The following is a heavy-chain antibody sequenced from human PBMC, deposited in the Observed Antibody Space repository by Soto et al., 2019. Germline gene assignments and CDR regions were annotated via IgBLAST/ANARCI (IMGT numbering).Heavy chain of an antibody. D-gene: IGHD3-3*02. CDR1: GYHFTGSY. CDR3: AKPFWDDRNCHWYFDF. Sequence: QVRLLQSGPEVQRPGASTNISCQASGYHFTGSYLHWMRRAPGQAPQWMGMITPDSGSTTYAQAFQGRVAMTADKSTDTSYLGLDRLTSDYSATYYCAKPFWDDRNCHWYFDFWGQGTSITVSP. V-gene: IGHV1-2*02. J-gene: IGHJ4*02. CDR2: ITPDSGST.